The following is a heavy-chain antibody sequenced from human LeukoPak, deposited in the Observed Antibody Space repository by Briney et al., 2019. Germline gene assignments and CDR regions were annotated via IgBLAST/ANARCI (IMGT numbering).Heavy chain of an antibody. CDR3: AREDFYALDY. V-gene: IGHV4-59*01. D-gene: IGHD2/OR15-2a*01. Sequence: SETLSLTCTVSGGSISSYYWSWIRQPPGKGLEWIGYIYYSGSTNYNPSLKSRVTISVDTSKNQFSLKLSPVTAADTAVYYCAREDFYALDYWGQGTLVTVSP. CDR1: GGSISSYY. CDR2: IYYSGST. J-gene: IGHJ4*02.